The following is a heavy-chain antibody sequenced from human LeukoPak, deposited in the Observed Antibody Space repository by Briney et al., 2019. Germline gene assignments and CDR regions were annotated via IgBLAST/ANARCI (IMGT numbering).Heavy chain of an antibody. CDR2: IYYSGST. J-gene: IGHJ4*02. D-gene: IGHD3-16*01. Sequence: SETLSLTCTVSGGSISSSSYYWGWIRQPPGKELEWIGSIYYSGSTYYNPSLKSRVTISVDTSKNQFSLKLSSVTAADTAVYYCARAPRYVFYFDYWGQGTLVTVSS. CDR3: ARAPRYVFYFDY. V-gene: IGHV4-39*07. CDR1: GGSISSSSYY.